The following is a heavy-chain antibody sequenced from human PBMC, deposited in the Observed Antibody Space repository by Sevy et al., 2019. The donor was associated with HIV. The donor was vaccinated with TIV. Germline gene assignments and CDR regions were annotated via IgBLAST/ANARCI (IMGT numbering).Heavy chain of an antibody. D-gene: IGHD6-13*01. V-gene: IGHV4-59*13. CDR2: IHSSGNT. CDR3: ARYMGSGTSFDY. J-gene: IGHJ4*02. CDR1: GGSITNYY. Sequence: SEILSLTCTVSGGSITNYYWGWIRQPPGMRLEWIGYIHSSGNTNSNPSLKSRVTISVDTSKNQFSLNLNSVTAADTAVYYCARYMGSGTSFDYWGQGTLVTVSS.